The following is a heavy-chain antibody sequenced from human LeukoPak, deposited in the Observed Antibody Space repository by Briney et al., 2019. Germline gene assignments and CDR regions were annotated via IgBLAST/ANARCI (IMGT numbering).Heavy chain of an antibody. CDR1: GFTFSNAW. CDR2: IKSKTDGGTT. D-gene: IGHD6-19*01. Sequence: GGSLRLSCAASGFTFSNAWMNWVRQAPGKGLEWVGRIKSKTDGGTTDYAAPVKGRFTISRDDSKNTLYLQMNSLKTEDTAVYYCTTGHSGWYAAGFDYWGQGTLVTVSS. CDR3: TTGHSGWYAAGFDY. V-gene: IGHV3-15*07. J-gene: IGHJ4*02.